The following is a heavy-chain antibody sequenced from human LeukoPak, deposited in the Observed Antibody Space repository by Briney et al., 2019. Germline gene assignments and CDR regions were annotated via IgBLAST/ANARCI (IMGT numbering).Heavy chain of an antibody. CDR1: GFTFSRSD. CDR2: ISGSGGST. J-gene: IGHJ1*01. V-gene: IGHV3-23*01. CDR3: AKRSGWYSEYFQH. D-gene: IGHD6-19*01. Sequence: GGSLRLSCAASGFTFSRSDMSWIRQTPGKGLEWVSAISGSGGSTYYADSVKGRFTISRDNSKNTLYLQMNSLRAEDTAVYYCAKRSGWYSEYFQHWGQGTLVTVSS.